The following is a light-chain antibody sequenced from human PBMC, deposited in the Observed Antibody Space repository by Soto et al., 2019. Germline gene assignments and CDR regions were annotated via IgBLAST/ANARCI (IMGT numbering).Light chain of an antibody. V-gene: IGKV3-15*01. CDR3: QQYYNWPRT. J-gene: IGKJ1*01. CDR1: QPVSIN. Sequence: EIVLTQSPATLSVSPGDRANLSCRASQPVSINVAWYQQKPGQSPRLLISGASTRATGIPANFSAIVSGTELTINLRSLQSEDGEIYFGQQYYNWPRTFGQGTKVDIK. CDR2: GAS.